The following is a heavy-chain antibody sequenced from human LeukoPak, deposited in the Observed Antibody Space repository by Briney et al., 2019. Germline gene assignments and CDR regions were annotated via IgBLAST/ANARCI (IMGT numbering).Heavy chain of an antibody. D-gene: IGHD1-14*01. CDR1: GYTFTNSY. Sequence: GASVKVSCKASGYTFTNSYIHWVRQAPGQVLEWMGLINPDGGNTNYAQNFQGRVTLTRDTSTSTVYMELSSLRAEDTAVYYCARDLSPWESRNPDAFDIWGQGTTVTVSS. J-gene: IGHJ3*02. V-gene: IGHV1-46*01. CDR2: INPDGGNT. CDR3: ARDLSPWESRNPDAFDI.